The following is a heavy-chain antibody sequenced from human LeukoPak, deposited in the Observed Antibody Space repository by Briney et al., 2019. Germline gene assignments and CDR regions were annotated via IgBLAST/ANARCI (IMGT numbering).Heavy chain of an antibody. CDR2: IYTSGST. CDR3: AREGFGYSNYNWFDP. J-gene: IGHJ5*02. CDR1: GGSISSYY. Sequence: SETLSLTCTVSGGSISSYYWSWIRQPAGKGLEWIGRIYTSGSTNYNPSLKSRVTMSVDTSKNQFSLKLSSVTAADTAVYYCAREGFGYSNYNWFDPWGQGTLVTVSS. D-gene: IGHD6-13*01. V-gene: IGHV4-4*07.